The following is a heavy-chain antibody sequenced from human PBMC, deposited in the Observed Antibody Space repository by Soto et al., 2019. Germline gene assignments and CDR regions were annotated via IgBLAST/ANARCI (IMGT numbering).Heavy chain of an antibody. CDR1: GFTFSSYG. CDR3: ARDWVLVDVDYRGDYYYYGMDV. J-gene: IGHJ6*02. CDR2: IWYDGSNK. Sequence: QVQLVESGGGVVQPGRSLRLSCAASGFTFSSYGMHWVRQAPGKGLEWVAGIWYDGSNKYYADSVKGRFTISRDTSKNTLYLQMNSVRAEDTAVYYCARDWVLVDVDYRGDYYYYGMDVWGQGTTVTVSS. D-gene: IGHD4-4*01. V-gene: IGHV3-33*01.